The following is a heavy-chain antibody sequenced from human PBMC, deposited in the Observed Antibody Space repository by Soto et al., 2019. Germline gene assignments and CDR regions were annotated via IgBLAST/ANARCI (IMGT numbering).Heavy chain of an antibody. CDR1: GFTFSSYW. CDR2: IKQDGSEK. D-gene: IGHD6-13*01. CDR3: ARDRTRGYSTTWPRDY. V-gene: IGHV3-7*01. J-gene: IGHJ4*02. Sequence: EVQLVESGGGLVQPGGSLRLSCVASGFTFSSYWMSWVRQAPGKGLEWVANIKQDGSEKYDADSVRGRFTISRDNGKNXLYRQMNSLRDEDTAVYYCARDRTRGYSTTWPRDYWGQGTLVTVSS.